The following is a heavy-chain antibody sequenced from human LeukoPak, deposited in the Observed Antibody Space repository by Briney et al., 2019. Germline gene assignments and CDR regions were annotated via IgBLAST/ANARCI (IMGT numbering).Heavy chain of an antibody. CDR1: GGSISSGSYY. J-gene: IGHJ3*02. D-gene: IGHD2-15*01. CDR3: ARAVVVEESDAFDI. CDR2: ICTSGST. V-gene: IGHV4-61*02. Sequence: KTSQTLSLTCTVSGGSISSGSYYWSWIRQPAGKGLEWIGRICTSGSTNYNPSLKSRVTISVDTSKNQFSLKLSSVTAADTAVYYCARAVVVEESDAFDIWGQGTMVNVSS.